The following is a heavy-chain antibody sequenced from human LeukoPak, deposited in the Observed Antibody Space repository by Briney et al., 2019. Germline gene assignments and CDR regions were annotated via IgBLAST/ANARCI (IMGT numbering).Heavy chain of an antibody. V-gene: IGHV3-23*01. CDR1: GFTFSSYA. J-gene: IGHJ4*02. CDR2: ISGSGGST. CDR3: ARYLRGEAAGSPYFVDY. Sequence: GGSLRLSCAASGFTFSSYAMSWVRQAPGKGLEWVSAISGSGGSTYYADSVKGRFTISRDNSKNTLYLQMNGLRAEDTAVYYCARYLRGEAAGSPYFVDYWGQGTLVTVSS. D-gene: IGHD6-13*01.